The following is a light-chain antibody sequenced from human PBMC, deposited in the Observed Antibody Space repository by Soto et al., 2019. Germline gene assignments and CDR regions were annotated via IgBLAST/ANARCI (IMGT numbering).Light chain of an antibody. CDR1: QIISSW. CDR2: DVS. V-gene: IGKV1-5*01. Sequence: DIQMTQSPSTLSAYVGDRVTITCRASQIISSWLAWYQQKPGKAPKLLIYDVSSLESGVPSRFTGSGSGTEFTLTISSLQPDDFAAYYCQQYYSYWTFGQGTKVEIK. CDR3: QQYYSYWT. J-gene: IGKJ1*01.